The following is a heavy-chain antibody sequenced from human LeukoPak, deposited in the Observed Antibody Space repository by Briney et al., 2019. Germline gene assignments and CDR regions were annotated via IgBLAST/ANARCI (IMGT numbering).Heavy chain of an antibody. CDR2: IIPIFGTA. V-gene: IGHV1-69*05. CDR3: AAGDYGDGPDY. CDR1: GGTFSSYA. D-gene: IGHD4-17*01. Sequence: GASVKVSCKASGGTFSSYAISWVRQAPGQGLEWMGGIIPIFGTANYAQKFQGRVTITTDESTSTAYMELSSLRSDDTAVYYCAAGDYGDGPDYWGQGTLVTVSS. J-gene: IGHJ4*02.